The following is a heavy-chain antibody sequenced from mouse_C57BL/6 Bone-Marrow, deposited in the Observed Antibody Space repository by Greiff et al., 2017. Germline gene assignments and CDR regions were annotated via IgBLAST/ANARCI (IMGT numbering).Heavy chain of an antibody. V-gene: IGHV1-42*01. CDR1: GYSFTGYY. D-gene: IGHD2-5*01. CDR2: INPSTGGT. J-gene: IGHJ1*03. Sequence: EVRLQQSGPELVKPGASVKISCKASGYSFTGYYMNWVKQSPEKSLEWIGEINPSTGGTTYNQKFKAKATLTVDKSSSTAYMQLKSLTSEDSAVYYCARRAIVTTWYCDVWGTGTTVTVSS. CDR3: ARRAIVTTWYCDV.